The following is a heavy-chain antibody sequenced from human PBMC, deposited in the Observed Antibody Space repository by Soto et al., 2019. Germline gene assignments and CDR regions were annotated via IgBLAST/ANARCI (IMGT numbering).Heavy chain of an antibody. D-gene: IGHD6-19*01. J-gene: IGHJ4*02. Sequence: QVQLQESGPGLVKPSETLSLTCTVSGGSISSYYWSWIRQPPGKGLEWIGYIYYSGSTNYNPSLTSRVTISVHTSKTQFSLKLSSVTAADTAVYYCARHHSSGWYFGYWCQGTLVTVSS. CDR1: GGSISSYY. V-gene: IGHV4-59*08. CDR2: IYYSGST. CDR3: ARHHSSGWYFGY.